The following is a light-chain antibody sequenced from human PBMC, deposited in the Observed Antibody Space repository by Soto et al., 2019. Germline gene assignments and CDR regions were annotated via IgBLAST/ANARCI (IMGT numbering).Light chain of an antibody. Sequence: EVVLTQSPGTLSLSPGEGATLSCRTSQRVTNNYLAWYQQKPGHPPKLLIYGASSRATGIPDRFSGSGSGTDFTLTICKMELEDFAVYFCHQYGSSPRTFGQGTKVEF. CDR3: HQYGSSPRT. CDR2: GAS. V-gene: IGKV3-20*01. J-gene: IGKJ1*01. CDR1: QRVTNNY.